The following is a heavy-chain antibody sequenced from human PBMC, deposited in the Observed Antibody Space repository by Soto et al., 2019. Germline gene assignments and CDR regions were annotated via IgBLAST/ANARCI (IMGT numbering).Heavy chain of an antibody. CDR3: AGGGYCISTSCYLNWFDP. D-gene: IGHD2-2*01. J-gene: IGHJ5*02. Sequence: QVQLVESGGGVVQPGRSLRLSCAASGFTFSSYAMHWVRQAPGKGLEWVALISYDGSNKYYADSVKGRFTISRDNSXXTXXLQMNSLRAEDTAVYYCAGGGYCISTSCYLNWFDPWGQGTLVTVSS. V-gene: IGHV3-30-3*01. CDR1: GFTFSSYA. CDR2: ISYDGSNK.